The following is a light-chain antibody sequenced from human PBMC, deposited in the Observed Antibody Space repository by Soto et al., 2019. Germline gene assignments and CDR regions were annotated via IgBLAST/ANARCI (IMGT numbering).Light chain of an antibody. J-gene: IGKJ4*01. CDR1: QTITTW. V-gene: IGKV1-5*01. CDR2: DAS. Sequence: DIQMTQSPSTLSASVGDRVTITCRASQTITTWLAWYQQKPGKVPNLLIYDASSLKSGVPSRFSGSGSGTEFPLTISRLQPDDFATYYCQQYNSYALPFGGGTKVEIK. CDR3: QQYNSYALP.